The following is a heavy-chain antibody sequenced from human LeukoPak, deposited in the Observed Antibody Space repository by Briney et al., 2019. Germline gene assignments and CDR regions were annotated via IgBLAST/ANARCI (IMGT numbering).Heavy chain of an antibody. CDR1: GYSFARYW. D-gene: IGHD5-18*01. CDR2: IYPGDSDT. J-gene: IGHJ4*02. V-gene: IGHV5-51*01. CDR3: ARRGYGYSQPDY. Sequence: GESLKISCKGSGYSFARYWIGWVRQMPGKGLEWMGMIYPGDSDTRYSPSLKGQVTISADKSISTAYLQWSSLKASDTAMYYCARRGYGYSQPDYWGQGTLVTVSS.